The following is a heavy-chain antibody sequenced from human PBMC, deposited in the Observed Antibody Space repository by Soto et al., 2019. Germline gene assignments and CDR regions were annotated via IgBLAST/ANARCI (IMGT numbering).Heavy chain of an antibody. D-gene: IGHD4-17*01. CDR2: INAGNGNT. Sequence: ASVKVSCKASGYTSTSYAMHWVRQAPGQRLEWMGWINAGNGNTKYSQKFQGRVTITRDTSASTAYMELSSLRSEDTAVYYCARDRTTVTTGYYYYYMDVWGKGTTVTVSS. J-gene: IGHJ6*03. CDR1: GYTSTSYA. V-gene: IGHV1-3*01. CDR3: ARDRTTVTTGYYYYYMDV.